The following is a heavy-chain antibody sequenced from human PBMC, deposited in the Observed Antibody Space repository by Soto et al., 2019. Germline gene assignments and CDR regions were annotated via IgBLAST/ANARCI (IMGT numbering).Heavy chain of an antibody. Sequence: GGSLRLSCAASGFTFDDYGMSWVRQAPGKGLEWVSGINWNGGSTGYADSVKGRFTISRDNAKNSLYLQMNSLRAEDTALYHSARDMEGYCSGGSCPDYWGQGTLVTVSS. CDR1: GFTFDDYG. J-gene: IGHJ4*02. V-gene: IGHV3-20*01. CDR2: INWNGGST. D-gene: IGHD2-15*01. CDR3: ARDMEGYCSGGSCPDY.